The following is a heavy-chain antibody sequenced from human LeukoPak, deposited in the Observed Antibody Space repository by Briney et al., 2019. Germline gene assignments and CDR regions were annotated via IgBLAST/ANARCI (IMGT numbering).Heavy chain of an antibody. CDR2: IKQDGSET. D-gene: IGHD1-7*01. CDR1: GFTFSNYW. V-gene: IGHV3-7*01. Sequence: GGSLRPSCEVSGFTFSNYWMSWVRQAPGKGLEWVANIKQDGSETYYVDSVKGRFTLSRDNARNSLYLQMKYLGVDDTAVYYCASAGMTGTPDYWGQGTLVTVSS. J-gene: IGHJ4*02. CDR3: ASAGMTGTPDY.